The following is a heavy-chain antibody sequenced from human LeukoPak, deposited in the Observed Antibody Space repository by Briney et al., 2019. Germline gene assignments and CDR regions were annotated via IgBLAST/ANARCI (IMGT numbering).Heavy chain of an antibody. CDR2: ISAYNGNT. CDR3: ARDPIARDYCDSSGYFDY. V-gene: IGHV1-18*01. CDR1: GYTFTSYG. J-gene: IGHJ4*02. Sequence: ASVKVSCKASGYTFTSYGISWVRQAPGQGLEWMGWISAYNGNTNYAQKLQGRVTMTTDTSTSTAYMELRSLRSDDTAVYYCARDPIARDYCDSSGYFDYWGQGTLVTVSS. D-gene: IGHD3-22*01.